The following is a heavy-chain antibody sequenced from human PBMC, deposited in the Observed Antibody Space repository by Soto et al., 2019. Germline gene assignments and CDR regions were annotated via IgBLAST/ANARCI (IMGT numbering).Heavy chain of an antibody. J-gene: IGHJ4*02. CDR1: GFTFSSYX. Sequence: QVQLVESGGGVVQPGRSLRLSCAASGFTFSSYXXXXXXXXXXXXXXWVAIISYDGINKYYANSVKGRFTISRDNSKXXXXXXXXXXXXXXXXXXXCXXXXXXXXXGFFDYWGQGTLVTVSS. V-gene: IGHV3-30*03. CDR2: ISYDGINK. CDR3: XXXXXXXXXGFFDY.